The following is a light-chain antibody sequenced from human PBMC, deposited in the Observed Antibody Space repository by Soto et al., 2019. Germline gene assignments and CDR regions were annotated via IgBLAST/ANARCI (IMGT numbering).Light chain of an antibody. Sequence: DIQLTQSPSSLSASVLDRVTMTFRASETISTFLNWYQHKPGKAPRLLISAASRLQSGVPPRFSGSGSGTEFTLTINSLRPEDFASYYCQQSYSSSPITFGPGTRLEIK. V-gene: IGKV1-39*01. CDR1: ETISTF. CDR2: AAS. CDR3: QQSYSSSPIT. J-gene: IGKJ5*01.